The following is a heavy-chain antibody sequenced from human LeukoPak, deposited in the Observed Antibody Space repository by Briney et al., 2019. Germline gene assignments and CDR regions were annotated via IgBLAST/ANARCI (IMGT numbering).Heavy chain of an antibody. CDR3: ARVHPSGYWVFVY. CDR1: GFTFSSYS. CDR2: ISSSSSYI. V-gene: IGHV3-21*01. Sequence: GGSLRLSCAASGFTFSSYSINWVRQAPGKGLEWVSSISSSSSYIYYADPVKGRFTISRDNAKDTLYLQLASLRAEDTAVYYCARVHPSGYWVFVYWGQGTLVSVSS. J-gene: IGHJ4*02. D-gene: IGHD3-22*01.